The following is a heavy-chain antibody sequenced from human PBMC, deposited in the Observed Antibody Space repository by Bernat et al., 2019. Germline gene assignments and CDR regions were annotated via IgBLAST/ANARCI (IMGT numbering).Heavy chain of an antibody. Sequence: QVQLVQSGAEVKKPGASVKVSCKASGYTFTGYSMHWVRQAPGQGLEWMGRINPNSGGTNYAQKFQGRVTMTRDTSISTAYMELSRLRSDDTAVYYCARDRSTLRFLEWGWFDPWGQGTLVTVSS. CDR2: INPNSGGT. J-gene: IGHJ5*02. CDR3: ARDRSTLRFLEWGWFDP. V-gene: IGHV1-2*06. D-gene: IGHD3-3*01. CDR1: GYTFTGYS.